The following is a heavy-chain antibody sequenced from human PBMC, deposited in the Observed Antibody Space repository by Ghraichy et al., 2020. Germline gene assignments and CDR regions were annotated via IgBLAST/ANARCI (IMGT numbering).Heavy chain of an antibody. D-gene: IGHD5-18*01. J-gene: IGHJ3*02. CDR3: ARRRELWSAAEGEAYDM. Sequence: SETLSLTCAVYVGSFSGYYWSWIRQPPGKGLEWIGEINPTGSTNNSPSLKSRLTMLVDTSKNQFSLKLKSVTAADTAVYYCARRRELWSAAEGEAYDMWGQGTMVTVSS. CDR2: INPTGST. V-gene: IGHV4-34*01. CDR1: VGSFSGYY.